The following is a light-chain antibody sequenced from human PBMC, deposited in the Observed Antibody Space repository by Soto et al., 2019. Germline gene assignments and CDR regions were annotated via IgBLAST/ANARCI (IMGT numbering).Light chain of an antibody. CDR3: MQALQTHPST. V-gene: IGKV2-28*01. CDR2: LGS. CDR1: QSLLHSNGYNY. Sequence: DIVMTQSPLSLPVTPGEPASISCRSSQSLLHSNGYNYLDWYLQKPGQSPQLLIYLGSNRASGVPDRFSGSGSGTDFTLKISRVEAEDVGVYYCMQALQTHPSTFGQGTKLEIK. J-gene: IGKJ2*01.